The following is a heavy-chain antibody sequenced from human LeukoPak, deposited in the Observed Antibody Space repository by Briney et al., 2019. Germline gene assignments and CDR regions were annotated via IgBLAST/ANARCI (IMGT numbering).Heavy chain of an antibody. D-gene: IGHD3-22*01. CDR2: ISYDGSNK. J-gene: IGHJ4*02. Sequence: GGSLRLSCAASGFTFSSYAMHWVRQAPGKGLEWVAVISYDGSNKYYADSVKGRFTISRDNSKNTLYLQMNSLRAEDTAVYYCARVPYDSSGQRTPHFDYWGQGTLVTVSS. V-gene: IGHV3-30-3*01. CDR3: ARVPYDSSGQRTPHFDY. CDR1: GFTFSSYA.